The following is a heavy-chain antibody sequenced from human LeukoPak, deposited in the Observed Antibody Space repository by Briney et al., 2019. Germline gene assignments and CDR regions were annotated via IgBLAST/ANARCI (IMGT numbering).Heavy chain of an antibody. CDR1: GFTVSSNY. D-gene: IGHD3-10*01. J-gene: IGHJ4*02. Sequence: SGGSLRLSCAASGFTVSSNYMSWVRQAPGKGLEWVSVIYSGGSTYYADSVKGRFTISRDNSKNTLYLQMNSLRAEDTAVYYCARDFYYGSGSSGYWGQGTLVTVSS. V-gene: IGHV3-66*01. CDR3: ARDFYYGSGSSGY. CDR2: IYSGGST.